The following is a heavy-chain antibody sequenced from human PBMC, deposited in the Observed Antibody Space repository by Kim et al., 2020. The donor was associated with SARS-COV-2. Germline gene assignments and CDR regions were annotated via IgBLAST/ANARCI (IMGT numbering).Heavy chain of an antibody. J-gene: IGHJ6*02. CDR3: TRSGWLYDYGMDV. D-gene: IGHD6-19*01. Sequence: GGSLRLSCAASGFNFDDFSLHWVRQAPGKGLEWVSLISWDGGSTYYADSVKGRFTISRDNSKNSLYLHMNSLRSEDTALYYCTRSGWLYDYGMDVWGQGPTVTVPS. V-gene: IGHV3-43*01. CDR2: ISWDGGST. CDR1: GFNFDDFS.